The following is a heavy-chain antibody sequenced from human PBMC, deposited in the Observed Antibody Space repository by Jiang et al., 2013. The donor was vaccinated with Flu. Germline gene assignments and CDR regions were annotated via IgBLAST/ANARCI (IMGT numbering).Heavy chain of an antibody. J-gene: IGHJ6*03. CDR3: ARKERYYDFWSGYFGHYYYYYMDV. D-gene: IGHD3-3*01. CDR2: ISSSGSTI. V-gene: IGHV3-48*03. Sequence: QLLESGGGLVQPGGSLRLSCAASGFTFSSYEMNWVRQAPGKGLEWVSYISSSGSTIYYADSVKGRFTISRDNAKNSLYLQMNSLRAEDTAVYYCARKERYYDFWSGYFGHYYYYYMDVWGKGTTVTVSS. CDR1: GFTFSSYE.